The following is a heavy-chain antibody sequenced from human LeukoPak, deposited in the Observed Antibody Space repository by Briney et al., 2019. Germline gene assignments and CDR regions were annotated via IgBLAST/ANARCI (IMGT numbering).Heavy chain of an antibody. V-gene: IGHV3-48*02. D-gene: IGHD1-26*01. CDR1: GFTFSTYS. CDR3: ARDQYSGSYWAY. CDR2: ISSSSSTK. J-gene: IGHJ4*02. Sequence: GGSLRLSCAASGFTFSTYSMNWVRQAPGKGLEWVSYISSSSSTKFYADSVKGRFTISRDNAKNSLYLQMHSLRDEDTAVYYCARDQYSGSYWAYWGQGTLVTVPS.